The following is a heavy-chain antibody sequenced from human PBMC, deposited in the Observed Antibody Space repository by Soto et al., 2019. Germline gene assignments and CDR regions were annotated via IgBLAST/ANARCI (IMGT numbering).Heavy chain of an antibody. D-gene: IGHD4-17*01. J-gene: IGHJ6*02. CDR3: ASHKAVTTFYYYYYGMDV. V-gene: IGHV4-59*08. Sequence: PSETLSMTCTVSGGSMSSYYWSWIRQPPGKGLEWIGYIYYSGSTNYNPSLKSRVTISVDTSKNQFSLKLSSVTAADTAVYYCASHKAVTTFYYYYYGMDVWGQGTTVT. CDR2: IYYSGST. CDR1: GGSMSSYY.